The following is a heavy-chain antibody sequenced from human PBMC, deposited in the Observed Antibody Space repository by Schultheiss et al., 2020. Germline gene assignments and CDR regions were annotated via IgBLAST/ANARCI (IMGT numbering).Heavy chain of an antibody. J-gene: IGHJ3*02. CDR3: ARNGGIAALDAFDI. Sequence: SETLSLTCAVSGYSISSGYYWGWIRQPPGKGLEWIGSIYHSGSTYYNPSLKSRVTISVDTSKNQFSLKLSSVTAADTAVYYCARNGGIAALDAFDIWGLGTKVTVSS. V-gene: IGHV4-38-2*01. CDR1: GYSISSGYY. D-gene: IGHD6-13*01. CDR2: IYHSGST.